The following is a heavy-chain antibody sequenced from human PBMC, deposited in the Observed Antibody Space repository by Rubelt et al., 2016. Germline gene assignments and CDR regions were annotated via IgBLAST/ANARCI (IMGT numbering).Heavy chain of an antibody. CDR2: IDYSWSS. Sequence: QLQLQESGPGLVKPSETLSLTCTVSAGSISRSTSYWGWIRQAPGQGLEWIGSIDYSWSSYYNPSLTSRVTISVDSSKNPVYVKCRPVTAADRAMDYGAGVGYCGRGGNYWGQGTLVTVSS. D-gene: IGHD2-21*01. J-gene: IGHJ4*02. CDR3: AGVGYCGRGGNY. V-gene: IGHV4-39*07. CDR1: AGSISRSTSY.